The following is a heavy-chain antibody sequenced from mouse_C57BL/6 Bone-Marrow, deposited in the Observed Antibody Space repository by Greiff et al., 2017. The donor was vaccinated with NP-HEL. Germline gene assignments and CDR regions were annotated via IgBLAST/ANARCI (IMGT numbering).Heavy chain of an antibody. CDR1: GISITTGNYR. J-gene: IGHJ2*01. Sequence: EVQVVESGPGLVKPSQTVFLTCTVTGISITTGNYRWSWIRQFPGNKLEWIGYIYYSGTITYNPSLTSRTTITRDTPKNQFFLEMNSLTAEDTAIYYCAREITTVVAPYYFDYWGQGTTLTVSS. V-gene: IGHV3-5*01. CDR3: AREITTVVAPYYFDY. D-gene: IGHD1-1*01. CDR2: IYYSGTI.